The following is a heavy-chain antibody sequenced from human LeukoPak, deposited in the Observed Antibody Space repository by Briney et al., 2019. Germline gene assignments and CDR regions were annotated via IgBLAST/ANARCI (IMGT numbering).Heavy chain of an antibody. CDR2: IYYRGST. CDR1: GGSISSYY. V-gene: IGHV4-59*01. J-gene: IGHJ3*02. CDR3: ARVLLTDAFDI. Sequence: SETLSLTCTVAGGSISSYYWSWIRQPPGKGLEWIGYIYYRGSTNYNPSLKSRVTISVDTSKNQFSLKLSSVTAADTAVYYCARVLLTDAFDIWGQGTMVTVSS. D-gene: IGHD1-26*01.